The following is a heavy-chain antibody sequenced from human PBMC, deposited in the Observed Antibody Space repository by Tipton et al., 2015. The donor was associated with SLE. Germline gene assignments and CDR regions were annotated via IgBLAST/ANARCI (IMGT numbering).Heavy chain of an antibody. CDR3: AKWREGDALDI. J-gene: IGHJ3*02. D-gene: IGHD2-8*01. CDR1: GDIFSNYA. Sequence: QVQLVQSGADVKKPGSSVKVSCQASGDIFSNYALSWMRQAPGQGLEWMGAIIPMFGTSNYPQKFQGRVTITADKSTNTAYMELSSLRSEDTAVYYCAKWREGDALDIWGQGTVVTVSS. CDR2: IIPMFGTS. V-gene: IGHV1-69*06.